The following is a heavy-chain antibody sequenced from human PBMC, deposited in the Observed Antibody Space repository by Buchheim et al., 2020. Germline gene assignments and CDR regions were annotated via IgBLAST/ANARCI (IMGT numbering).Heavy chain of an antibody. V-gene: IGHV4-4*07. CDR2: IYSSGNA. Sequence: QVHLQESGPGLVKPSETLSLTCNVSGGSIKRYYGSWIRQAAGKGLELVGRIYSSGNANYSPSLRSRVTMSVDTSKNPVFLRLTSVTAADTAMYFCAREVKTAIPDYWGQG. J-gene: IGHJ4*02. CDR3: AREVKTAIPDY. D-gene: IGHD2-21*02. CDR1: GGSIKRYY.